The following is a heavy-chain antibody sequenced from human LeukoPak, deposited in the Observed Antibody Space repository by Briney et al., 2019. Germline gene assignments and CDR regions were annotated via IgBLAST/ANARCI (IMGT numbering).Heavy chain of an antibody. V-gene: IGHV3-30*18. CDR3: AKDELGGEFFDY. D-gene: IGHD3-16*01. CDR1: GFTFSSYG. Sequence: HPGGSLRLSCAASGFTFSSYGMHWVRQAPGKGLEWVAVISYDGSNKYYADSVKGRFTISRDNSKNTLYLQMNSLRAEDTAVYYCAKDELGGEFFDYWGQGTLVTVSS. CDR2: ISYDGSNK. J-gene: IGHJ4*02.